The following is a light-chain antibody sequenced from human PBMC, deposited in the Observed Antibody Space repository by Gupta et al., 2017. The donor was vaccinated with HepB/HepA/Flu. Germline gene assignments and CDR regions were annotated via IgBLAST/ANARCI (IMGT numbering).Light chain of an antibody. J-gene: IGKJ1*01. Sequence: IQMTQSPSSLSPAVGDRVTITCRASQSISSYLNWYQQKPGKAPKLLIYAASSLQSGVPSRFSGSGSGTDFTLTISSLQPEDFATYYCQQSYSTPWTFGQGTKVEIK. CDR2: AAS. CDR3: QQSYSTPWT. V-gene: IGKV1-39*01. CDR1: QSISSY.